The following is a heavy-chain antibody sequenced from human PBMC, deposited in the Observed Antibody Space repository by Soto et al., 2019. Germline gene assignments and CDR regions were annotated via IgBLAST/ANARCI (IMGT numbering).Heavy chain of an antibody. D-gene: IGHD3-3*01. V-gene: IGHV3-33*01. Sequence: GGSLRLSCAASGFTFSSYGMHWARQAPGKGLEWVAVIWYDGSNKYYADSVKGRFTISRDNSKNTLYLQMNSLRAEDTAVYYCARDQTIFGVVIETLDYYGMDVWGQGTTVTVSS. CDR3: ARDQTIFGVVIETLDYYGMDV. CDR1: GFTFSSYG. J-gene: IGHJ6*02. CDR2: IWYDGSNK.